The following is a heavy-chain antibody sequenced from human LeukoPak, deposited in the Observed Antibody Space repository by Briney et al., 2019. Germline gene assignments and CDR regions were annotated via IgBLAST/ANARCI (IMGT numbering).Heavy chain of an antibody. CDR3: AGDSFDY. V-gene: IGHV4-39*07. CDR2: IYYSGST. Sequence: SETLSLTCAVYGGSFSSYYWGWIRQPPGKGLEWIGSIYYSGSTYYNPSLKSRVTISVDTSKNQFSLKLSSVTAADTAVYYCAGDSFDYWGQGTLVTVSS. J-gene: IGHJ4*02. CDR1: GGSFSSYY. D-gene: IGHD2-21*01.